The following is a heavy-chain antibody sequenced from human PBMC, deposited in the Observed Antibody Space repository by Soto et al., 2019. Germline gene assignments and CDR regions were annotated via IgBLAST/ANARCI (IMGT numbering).Heavy chain of an antibody. V-gene: IGHV2-70*13. Sequence: SGPTLVNPTETLTLTCTFSGFSLTSPGMCMSWIRQPPGKALEWLALIERDDDDKYYSTSLKTRLTISKDTRKNQVVLTMANMDPADTGTYYCARSIRGPRRFNGMDVWGQGTTVTVSS. CDR3: ARSIRGPRRFNGMDV. J-gene: IGHJ6*02. CDR2: IERDDDDK. CDR1: GFSLTSPGMC. D-gene: IGHD1-20*01.